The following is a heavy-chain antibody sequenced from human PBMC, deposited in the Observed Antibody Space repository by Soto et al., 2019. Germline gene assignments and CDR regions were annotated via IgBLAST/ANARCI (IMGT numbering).Heavy chain of an antibody. J-gene: IGHJ4*02. CDR2: ISGSGGST. Sequence: EMQLLESGGGLVQPGGSLRLSCAASGFTFSSFAMSWVRQAPGKGLDWVSAISGSGGSTYSADSVKGRFTISSDNSKNTLYLQTTSQRAEDTAVYYCAREVSAGKGSPPDFWGQGSLVTVSS. CDR1: GFTFSSFA. CDR3: AREVSAGKGSPPDF. V-gene: IGHV3-23*01. D-gene: IGHD6-13*01.